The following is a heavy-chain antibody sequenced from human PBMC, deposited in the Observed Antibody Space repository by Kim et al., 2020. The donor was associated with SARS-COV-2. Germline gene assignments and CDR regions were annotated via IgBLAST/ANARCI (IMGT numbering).Heavy chain of an antibody. CDR1: GFTFSIYW. V-gene: IGHV3-7*03. J-gene: IGHJ6*02. D-gene: IGHD6-13*01. CDR2: IKQDGSEK. CDR3: ARDLWARSIAAADHYYYYGMDV. Sequence: GGSLRLSCAASGFTFSIYWMSWVRQAPGKGLEWVANIKQDGSEKYYVDSVKGRFTISRDNAKNSLYLQMNSLRAEDTAVYYCARDLWARSIAAADHYYYYGMDVWGQGTTVTVSS.